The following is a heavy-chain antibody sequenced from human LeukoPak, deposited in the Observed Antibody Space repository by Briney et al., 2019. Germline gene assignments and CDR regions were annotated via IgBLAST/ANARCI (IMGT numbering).Heavy chain of an antibody. D-gene: IGHD2-15*01. CDR1: GGTFSSYA. CDR2: ISAYNGNT. J-gene: IGHJ4*02. V-gene: IGHV1-18*01. CDR3: ARVPSGGPFDY. Sequence: ASVKVSCKASGGTFSSYAISWVRQAPGQGLEWMGWISAYNGNTNYAQRLQGRVTMTTDTSTSTAYMELRSLTSDDTAAYYCARVPSGGPFDYWGQGTLVTVSS.